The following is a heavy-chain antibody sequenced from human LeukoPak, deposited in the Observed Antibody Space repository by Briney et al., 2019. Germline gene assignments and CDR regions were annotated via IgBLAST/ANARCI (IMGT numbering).Heavy chain of an antibody. CDR1: GGSFSGYY. J-gene: IGHJ6*03. CDR3: ARRYGVSSGPTFYYYYMDV. CDR2: INHSGGT. V-gene: IGHV4-34*01. Sequence: KPSETLSLTCAAYGGSFSGYYWSWIRQPPGKGLEWIGEINHSGGTNYNPSLKSRVTISVDTSKNQFSLKLSSVTAADTAVYYCARRYGVSSGPTFYYYYMDVWGKGTTVTVSS. D-gene: IGHD2/OR15-2a*01.